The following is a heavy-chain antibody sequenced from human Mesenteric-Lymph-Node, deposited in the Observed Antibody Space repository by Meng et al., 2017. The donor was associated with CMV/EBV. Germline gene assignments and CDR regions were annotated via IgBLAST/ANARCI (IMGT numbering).Heavy chain of an antibody. CDR3: ARVRDSSSWYGDPPYYYYGMDV. CDR1: GFTFSNYG. CDR2: ISGSGDMT. V-gene: IGHV3-23*01. D-gene: IGHD6-13*01. J-gene: IGHJ6*02. Sequence: GESLKISCAVSGFTFSNYGMTWVRQAPGKGLEWVSSISGSGDMTYYADSVKGRFSISRDNSKNTLYLHTNSLRAEDTAVYYCARVRDSSSWYGDPPYYYYGMDVWGQGTTVTVSS.